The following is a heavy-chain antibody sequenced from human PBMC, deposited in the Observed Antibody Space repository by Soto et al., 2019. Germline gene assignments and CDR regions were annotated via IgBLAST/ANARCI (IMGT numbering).Heavy chain of an antibody. J-gene: IGHJ6*02. D-gene: IGHD1-26*01. Sequence: QVQLQESGPGLVKPSWTLSLTCVVSGGSSRSSHWWSWVRQPPGKGLEWIGEIFHIGHTNYNPSLKGRVTISLDQSKTQFSLNMPSVTAADTAVFYCARREYGMDVWGQGTTVTVSS. CDR1: GGSSRSSHW. V-gene: IGHV4-4*02. CDR3: ARREYGMDV. CDR2: IFHIGHT.